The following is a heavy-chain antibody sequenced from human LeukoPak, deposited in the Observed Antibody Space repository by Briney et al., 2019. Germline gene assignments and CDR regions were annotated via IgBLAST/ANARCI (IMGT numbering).Heavy chain of an antibody. V-gene: IGHV1-46*01. Sequence: ASVKVSCKASGYTFTSYYMHWVRQAPGQGLEWMGIINPSGGSTSYAQKFQGRVTMTRDTSTSTVYMELSSLRSEDTAVYYCARDFFPYDILIGYYSPPYFDYWGQGTLVTVSS. J-gene: IGHJ4*02. CDR1: GYTFTSYY. D-gene: IGHD3-9*01. CDR3: ARDFFPYDILIGYYSPPYFDY. CDR2: INPSGGST.